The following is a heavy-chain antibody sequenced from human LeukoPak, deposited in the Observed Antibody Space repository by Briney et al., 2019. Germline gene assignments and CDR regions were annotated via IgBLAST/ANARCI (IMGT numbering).Heavy chain of an antibody. Sequence: WASVKVSCKASGDTFSSYAISWVRQAPGQGLEWMGGIVPIFGTANYAQKFQGRVTITADESTSTAYMELSTLRSEDTAVYYCARAFLPQGSKGAFDIWGQGTMVTGSS. J-gene: IGHJ3*02. CDR1: GDTFSSYA. CDR2: IVPIFGTA. CDR3: ARAFLPQGSKGAFDI. D-gene: IGHD2-2*01. V-gene: IGHV1-69*13.